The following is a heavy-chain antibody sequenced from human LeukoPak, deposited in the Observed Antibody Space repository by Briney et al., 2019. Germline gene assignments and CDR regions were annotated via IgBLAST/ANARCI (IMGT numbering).Heavy chain of an antibody. J-gene: IGHJ6*03. Sequence: SGTLSLTCTVSGGSISSGSYYWSWIRQPAGKGLVWLVRIYTSGSTNYNPSLKSLATISVDTSKTQFSLKLSSLTAADTAVYYCARTRPDIVVVPAAISQRGYYYYYYYMDVWGKGTTVTVSS. CDR2: IYTSGST. V-gene: IGHV4-61*02. CDR1: GGSISSGSYY. D-gene: IGHD2-2*02. CDR3: ARTRPDIVVVPAAISQRGYYYYYYYMDV.